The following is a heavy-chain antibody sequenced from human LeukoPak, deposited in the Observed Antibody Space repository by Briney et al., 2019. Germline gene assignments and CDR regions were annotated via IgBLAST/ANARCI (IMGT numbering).Heavy chain of an antibody. Sequence: SETLSLTCTVSGGSVSSGSYYWSWIRQPPGKGLEWIGYTYYSGSTNYNPSLKSRVTISVDTSKNQFSLKLSSVTAADTAVYYCARASRAYDYVWGSYRYLDYWGQGTLVTVSS. J-gene: IGHJ4*02. CDR3: ARASRAYDYVWGSYRYLDY. D-gene: IGHD3-16*02. CDR1: GGSVSSGSYY. V-gene: IGHV4-61*01. CDR2: TYYSGST.